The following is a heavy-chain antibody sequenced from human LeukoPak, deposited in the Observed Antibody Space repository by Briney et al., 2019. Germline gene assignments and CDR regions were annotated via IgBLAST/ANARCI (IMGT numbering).Heavy chain of an antibody. CDR1: GITFSNYA. Sequence: GGSLRLSCAASGITFSNYAMHWVRQAPGKGLEWVADISYNGINKYYADSVRGRFTISRDNSKNTLYLQMNSLRAEDTAVYYCARWVGAAGFDYWGQGTLVTVSS. CDR2: ISYNGINK. J-gene: IGHJ4*02. D-gene: IGHD2-15*01. V-gene: IGHV3-30*03. CDR3: ARWVGAAGFDY.